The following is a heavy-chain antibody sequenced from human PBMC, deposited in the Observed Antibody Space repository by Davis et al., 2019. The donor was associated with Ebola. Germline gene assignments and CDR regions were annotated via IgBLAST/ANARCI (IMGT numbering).Heavy chain of an antibody. CDR2: MNPNSGNT. V-gene: IGHV1-8*01. CDR1: GYTFTSYD. D-gene: IGHD2-2*01. Sequence: ASVKVSCKASGYTFTSYDINWVRQATGQGLEWMGWMNPNSGNTGYAQKFQGRVTITRDTSASTAYMELSSLRSEDTAVYYCARGLRYCSSTSCPNWFDPWGQGTLVTVSS. J-gene: IGHJ5*02. CDR3: ARGLRYCSSTSCPNWFDP.